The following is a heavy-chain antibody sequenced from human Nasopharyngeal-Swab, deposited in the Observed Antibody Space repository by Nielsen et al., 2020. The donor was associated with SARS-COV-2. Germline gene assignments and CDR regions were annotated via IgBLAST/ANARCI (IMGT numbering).Heavy chain of an antibody. CDR3: ARDDGSLGDY. CDR1: GFSFSTHA. Sequence: GGSLRLSCAAFGFSFSTHAMTWIRQAPGKGLEWAAAISYDGNTKYYADSAKGRFTISRDSAKNALYLEMNSLRPEDTAVYYCARDDGSLGDYWGQGTLVTVSS. D-gene: IGHD3-10*01. J-gene: IGHJ4*02. CDR2: ISYDGNTK. V-gene: IGHV3-30*03.